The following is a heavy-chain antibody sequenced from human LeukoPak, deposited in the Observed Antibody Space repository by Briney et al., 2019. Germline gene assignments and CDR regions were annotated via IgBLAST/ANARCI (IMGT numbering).Heavy chain of an antibody. CDR2: IYPGDSDT. CDR3: ARTYVWGSYRTFDY. CDR1: GYSFTSYW. Sequence: GESLKISCKGSGYSFTSYWIGWVRQMPGKGLEWMETIYPGDSDTRYSPSFQGQVTISAEKSISTAYLQWSSLKASDTAMYYCARTYVWGSYRTFDYWGQGTLVTVSS. D-gene: IGHD3-16*02. V-gene: IGHV5-51*01. J-gene: IGHJ4*02.